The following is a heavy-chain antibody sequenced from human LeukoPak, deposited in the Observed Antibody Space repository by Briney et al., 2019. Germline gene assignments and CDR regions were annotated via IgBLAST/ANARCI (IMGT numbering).Heavy chain of an antibody. CDR2: IGSSTTSHT. V-gene: IGHV3-21*01. CDR1: GFTFSDYS. D-gene: IGHD4-11*01. CDR3: ARDRSNSRDLDN. J-gene: IGHJ4*02. Sequence: GGSLRLSCAASGFTFSDYSMNWVRQAPGKGLEWLSCIGSSTTSHTYYADSVKGRFTISRDNAKNSLYLQMNGLRPEDTAVYYCARDRSNSRDLDNWGQGTLVTVSS.